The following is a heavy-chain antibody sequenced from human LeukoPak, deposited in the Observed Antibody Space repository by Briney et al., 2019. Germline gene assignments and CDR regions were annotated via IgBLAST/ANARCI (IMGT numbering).Heavy chain of an antibody. V-gene: IGHV3-48*04. CDR3: ARDGGDCSGGSCYSAGYFDY. J-gene: IGHJ4*02. CDR1: GYSFTSYW. CDR2: ISSSGSTI. D-gene: IGHD2-15*01. Sequence: GESLKISCKGSGYSFTSYWISWVRQMPGKGLEWVSYISSSGSTIYYADSVKGRFTISRDNAKNSLYLQMNSLRAEDTAVYYCARDGGDCSGGSCYSAGYFDYWGQGTLVTVSS.